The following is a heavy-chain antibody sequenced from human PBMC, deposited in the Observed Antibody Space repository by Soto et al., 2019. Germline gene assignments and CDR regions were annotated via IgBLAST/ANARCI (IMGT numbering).Heavy chain of an antibody. CDR2: IYSGGST. CDR3: ARDKMATADQYYYYYGMDV. J-gene: IGHJ6*02. CDR1: GFTVSSNY. Sequence: LRLSCAASGFTVSSNYMSWVRQAPGKGLEWVSVIYSGGSTYYADSVKGRFTISRDNSKNTLYLQMNSLRAEDTAVYYCARDKMATADQYYYYYGMDVWGQGTTVTVS. V-gene: IGHV3-53*01. D-gene: IGHD5-12*01.